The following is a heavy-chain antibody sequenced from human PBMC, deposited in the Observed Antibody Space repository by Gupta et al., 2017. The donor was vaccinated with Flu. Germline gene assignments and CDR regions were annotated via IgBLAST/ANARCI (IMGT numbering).Heavy chain of an antibody. CDR3: AKIPRSVPAATPGNWFDP. CDR2: ISGSGGRT. Sequence: EVQLLESGGGLVQPGGSLRLSCAASGFTFSSYAMSWVRQAPGKGLEWVSAISGSGGRTYYADSVKGRFTISRDNSKNTLYLQMNSLRAEETAVYYCAKIPRSVPAATPGNWFDPWGQGTLVTVSS. J-gene: IGHJ5*02. D-gene: IGHD2-2*01. V-gene: IGHV3-23*01. CDR1: GFTFSSYA.